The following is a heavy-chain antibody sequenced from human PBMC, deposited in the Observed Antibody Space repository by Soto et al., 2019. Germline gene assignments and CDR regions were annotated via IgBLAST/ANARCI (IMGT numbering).Heavy chain of an antibody. D-gene: IGHD6-19*01. CDR2: ISSSGTSA. J-gene: IGHJ4*02. V-gene: IGHV3-11*05. Sequence: QVQLEESGGGLVKPGGSLRLSCAASGFTFSAVYMSWIRQAPNKGLEYISYISSSGTSANYADSVKGRFTISRDNAMNSLFLRMNSLRAEDTAVYYCARVRGAVTGQYFDYWGQGALVTVSS. CDR3: ARVRGAVTGQYFDY. CDR1: GFTFSAVY.